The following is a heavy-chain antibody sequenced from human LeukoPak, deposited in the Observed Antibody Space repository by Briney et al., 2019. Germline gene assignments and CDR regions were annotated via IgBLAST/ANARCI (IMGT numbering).Heavy chain of an antibody. D-gene: IGHD6-13*01. CDR1: GYTFTSYG. V-gene: IGHV1-18*01. CDR2: ISAYNGNT. Sequence: ASVKVSCKAPGYTFTSYGISWVRQAHGQGLEWMGWISAYNGNTNYAQKLQGRVTMTTDTSTSTAYMELRSLRSDDTAVYYCARVDSSRRFDPWGQGTLVTVSS. J-gene: IGHJ5*02. CDR3: ARVDSSRRFDP.